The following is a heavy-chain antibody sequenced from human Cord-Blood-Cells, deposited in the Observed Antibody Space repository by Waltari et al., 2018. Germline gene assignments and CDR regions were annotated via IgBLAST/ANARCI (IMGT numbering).Heavy chain of an antibody. J-gene: IGHJ6*03. CDR3: ARILYSSSPYYYYYMDV. CDR1: GGSLSGCY. Sequence: QVQLQQWGAGLLRPSETLSLPCAAYGGSLSGCYWSVIRHPPGKGLEWIGEINHSGITNYNPSLKSRVTISVDTSKNQLSLRLSSVSAADTAVYYCARILYSSSPYYYYYMDVWGKETTVTVSS. CDR2: INHSGIT. D-gene: IGHD6-6*01. V-gene: IGHV4-34*01.